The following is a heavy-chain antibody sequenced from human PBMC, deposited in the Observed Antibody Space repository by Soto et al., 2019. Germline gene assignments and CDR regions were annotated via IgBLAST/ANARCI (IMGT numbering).Heavy chain of an antibody. J-gene: IGHJ4*02. CDR2: IFYTGTT. Sequence: QMQLQESGPGLVKPSETLSLTCTVSNGSISTTSYNWGWIRQSPGKGLEWIGTIFYTGTTSYNPSLKSRFTITVDTSNNQYSLKLASVTGADTAVYYCARHGSFWGQGILVVVSS. D-gene: IGHD3-16*02. V-gene: IGHV4-39*01. CDR1: NGSISTTSYN. CDR3: ARHGSF.